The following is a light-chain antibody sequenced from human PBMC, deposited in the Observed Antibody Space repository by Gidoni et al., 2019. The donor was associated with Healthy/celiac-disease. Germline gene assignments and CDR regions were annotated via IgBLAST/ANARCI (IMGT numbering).Light chain of an antibody. CDR2: EVS. J-gene: IGLJ2*01. CDR3: SSYAGSNNFEV. CDR1: SSDVGGYNY. V-gene: IGLV2-8*01. Sequence: QSALTQPPSASGSPGQSVTISCTGTSSDVGGYNYVSWYQQHPGKAPKVMIYEVSKRPSGVPDRFSGSKSGNTASLTVSGLQAEDEADYYCSSYAGSNNFEVFGGGTKLTVI.